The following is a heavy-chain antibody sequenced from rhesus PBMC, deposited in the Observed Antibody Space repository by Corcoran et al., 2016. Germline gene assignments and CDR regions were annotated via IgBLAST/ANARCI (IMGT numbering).Heavy chain of an antibody. D-gene: IGHD5-12*01. J-gene: IGHJ4*01. CDR1: GFSLTTSGMG. Sequence: QVTLKESGPALVKPTQTLTLTCTFSGFSLTTSGMGVGWIRQPQGKALEWLTLIYWDDDNRDRAPLKSRRNHSEDNSKEQVGLRRTNMEPVGTATCYCTRRGYSYSFDYWGQGVLVTVSS. CDR3: TRRGYSYSFDY. CDR2: IYWDDDN. V-gene: IGHV2-174*01.